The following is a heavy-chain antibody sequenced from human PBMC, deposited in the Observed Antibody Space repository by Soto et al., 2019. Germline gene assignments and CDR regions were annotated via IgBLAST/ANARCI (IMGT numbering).Heavy chain of an antibody. Sequence: QLQLQESGSGLVKPSQTLSLTCAVSGGSISSGGYSWSWIRQPPGKGLEWIGYIYHSGSTYYNPSLKSRVTISVDRSKNQFSLKLRSVTAADTAVYYCARANNVLPGGYFDYWGQGTLVTVSS. CDR1: GGSISSGGYS. CDR3: ARANNVLPGGYFDY. CDR2: IYHSGST. D-gene: IGHD3-10*01. V-gene: IGHV4-30-2*01. J-gene: IGHJ4*02.